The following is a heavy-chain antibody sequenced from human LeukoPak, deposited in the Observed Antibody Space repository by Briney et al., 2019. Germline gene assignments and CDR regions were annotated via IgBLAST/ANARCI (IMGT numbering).Heavy chain of an antibody. V-gene: IGHV4-34*01. CDR3: AGGGRGVSSARRFKPGNWFDP. J-gene: IGHJ5*02. CDR1: GGSFSGYH. Sequence: SETLSLTCAVSGGSFSGYHWSWIRQPPGKGLEWIGEINHTGSTNYNPSLKSRVTISEDTSKNQFYLQLTSVTAAATALYYCAGGGRGVSSARRFKPGNWFDPWGQGALVTVSS. CDR2: INHTGST. D-gene: IGHD3-10*01.